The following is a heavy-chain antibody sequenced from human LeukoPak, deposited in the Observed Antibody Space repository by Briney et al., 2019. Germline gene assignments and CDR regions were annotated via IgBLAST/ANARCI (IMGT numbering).Heavy chain of an antibody. D-gene: IGHD6-13*01. CDR1: GDSVSSNSAA. Sequence: SQTPSLTCAISGDSVSSNSAAWNWIRQSPSRGLEWLGRTYYRSKWYNDYALSVKSRISITPDTSKNQFSLQLNSVTPEDTAVYYCARVQQLGQGFHYWGLGTLVTVSS. CDR3: ARVQQLGQGFHY. CDR2: TYYRSKWYN. V-gene: IGHV6-1*01. J-gene: IGHJ4*02.